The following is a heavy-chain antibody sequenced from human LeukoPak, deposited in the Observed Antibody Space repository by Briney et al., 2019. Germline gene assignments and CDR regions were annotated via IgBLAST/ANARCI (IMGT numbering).Heavy chain of an antibody. CDR1: GYSISSGYY. CDR2: IYHSGST. J-gene: IGHJ5*02. Sequence: SETLSLTCTVSGYSISSGYYWGWIQQPPGKGLEWIASIYHSGSTYCNPSLKSRVNISVDTSKNHFSLKLNSVTAADTAVYFCATPFNWNYWFDPWGQGTLVTVSS. D-gene: IGHD1-1*01. CDR3: ATPFNWNYWFDP. V-gene: IGHV4-38-2*02.